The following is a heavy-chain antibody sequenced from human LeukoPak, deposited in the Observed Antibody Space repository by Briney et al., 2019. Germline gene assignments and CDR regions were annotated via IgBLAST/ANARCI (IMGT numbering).Heavy chain of an antibody. CDR2: LYNGGGA. CDR1: GFTVSSNS. CDR3: ARRDTTGWYHHFDY. D-gene: IGHD6-19*01. J-gene: IGHJ4*02. V-gene: IGHV3-53*01. Sequence: GSLRLSCAASGFTVSSNSMTWVRQAPGTGLEWVSILYNGGGANYADSVKGRFTISRDNSRNTLFLQMNSLRAEDTAVYYCARRDTTGWYHHFDYWGQGTLVTVSS.